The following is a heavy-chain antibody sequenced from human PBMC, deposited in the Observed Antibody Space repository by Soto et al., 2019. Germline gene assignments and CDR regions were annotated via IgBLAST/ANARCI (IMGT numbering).Heavy chain of an antibody. CDR1: GFTFSSYA. Sequence: GGSLRLSCAASGFTFSSYAMHWVRQAPGKGLEWVAVISYDGSNKYYADSVKGRFTISRDNSKNTQYLQMSSLRADDTAVYYCARDYSSYGPFDYWGQGTLVTVSS. D-gene: IGHD5-18*01. CDR3: ARDYSSYGPFDY. CDR2: ISYDGSNK. J-gene: IGHJ4*02. V-gene: IGHV3-30*14.